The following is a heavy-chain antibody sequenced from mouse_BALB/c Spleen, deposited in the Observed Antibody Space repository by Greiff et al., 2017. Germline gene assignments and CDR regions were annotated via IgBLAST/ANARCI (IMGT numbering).Heavy chain of an antibody. CDR2: IWAGGST. D-gene: IGHD1-1*01. CDR3: ARDAYYYGSGYFDV. J-gene: IGHJ1*01. V-gene: IGHV2-9*02. CDR1: GFSLTSYG. Sequence: VKLVESGPGLVAPSQSLSITCTVSGFSLTSYGVHWVRQPPGKGLEWLGVIWAGGSTNYNSALMSRLSISKDNSKSQVFLKMNSLQTDDTAMYYCARDAYYYGSGYFDVWGAGTTVTVSS.